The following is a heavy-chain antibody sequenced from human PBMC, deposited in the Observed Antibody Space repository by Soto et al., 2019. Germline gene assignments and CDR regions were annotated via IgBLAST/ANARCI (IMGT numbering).Heavy chain of an antibody. CDR2: HIPMLGST. CDR1: GGTFRGAG. J-gene: IGHJ4*02. V-gene: IGHV1-69*11. Sequence: QVHLVQSGAEVRQPGSSVRFSCKASGGTFRGAGVSWVRQAPGPGLAWMGNHIPMLGSTNYAEKFQGRLNITADEPAPTAYMDLSSMRSDYTAAYYCSGGDGFNYYFDYWGQGALVTVSS. D-gene: IGHD1-1*01. CDR3: SGGDGFNYYFDY.